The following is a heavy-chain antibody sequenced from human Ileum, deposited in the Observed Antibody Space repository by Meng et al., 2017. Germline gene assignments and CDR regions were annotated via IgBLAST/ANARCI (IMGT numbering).Heavy chain of an antibody. J-gene: IGHJ4*02. CDR1: GDSLSSGTYY. CDR2: LYYSRNT. V-gene: IGHV4-39*07. CDR3: GKAPHY. Sequence: SETLSLTCTVSGDSLSSGTYYWGWIRQPPGKGLEWIGSLYYSRNTYYNPSLRSRVTISIDTSKNQFSLKLNSVTAADTAVYYCGKAPHYWGQGTLVTVSS.